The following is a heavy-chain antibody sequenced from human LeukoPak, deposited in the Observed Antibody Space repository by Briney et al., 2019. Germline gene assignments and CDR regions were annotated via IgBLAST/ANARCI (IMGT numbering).Heavy chain of an antibody. Sequence: PSETLSLTCTISVGSISSSSYYWGWIRQPPGKGLEWIGSIYYTGSTYYNPSLKSRVTISVDTSKNQFSLKLTSVTAADTAVYYCARGSGSSAGFDFRGKGTLVTVSS. J-gene: IGHJ4*02. D-gene: IGHD3-10*01. CDR3: ARGSGSSAGFDF. V-gene: IGHV4-39*01. CDR2: IYYTGST. CDR1: VGSISSSSYY.